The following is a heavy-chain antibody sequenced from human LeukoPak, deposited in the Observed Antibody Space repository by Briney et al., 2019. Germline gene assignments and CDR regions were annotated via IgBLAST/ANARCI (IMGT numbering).Heavy chain of an antibody. D-gene: IGHD3-16*02. V-gene: IGHV4-4*07. CDR2: IYTSGST. Sequence: SETLSLTCTVSGGSISSYYWSWIRQPAGKGLEWIGRIYTSGSTNYNPSLKSRVTMSVDMSKNQFSLKLSSVTAADTAVYYCARERDDYVWGSYRYTDRYFDYWGQGTLVTVSS. CDR3: ARERDDYVWGSYRYTDRYFDY. CDR1: GGSISSYY. J-gene: IGHJ4*02.